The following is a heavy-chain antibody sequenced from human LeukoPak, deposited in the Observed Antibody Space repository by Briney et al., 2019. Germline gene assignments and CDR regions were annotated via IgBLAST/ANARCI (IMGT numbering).Heavy chain of an antibody. J-gene: IGHJ5*02. V-gene: IGHV4-4*07. CDR2: IYTSGST. Sequence: SETLSLTCTVSGGSTSSYYWSWIRQPAGKGLEWIGRIYTSGSTNYNPSLTTRVTMSVDTSKNQCSLKLSSVTAADTAVYYCARETPITIFGVVIIGGYDNWFDPWGQGTLVTVSS. D-gene: IGHD3-3*01. CDR3: ARETPITIFGVVIIGGYDNWFDP. CDR1: GGSTSSYY.